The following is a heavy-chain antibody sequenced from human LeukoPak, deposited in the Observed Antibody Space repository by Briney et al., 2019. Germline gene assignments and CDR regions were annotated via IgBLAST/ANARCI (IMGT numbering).Heavy chain of an antibody. Sequence: GESLKISCKGSGYSFTNYWIGWVRQMPGKGLTWMGIIYPRDSDPRYSPAVQGQVTISADKSISTAYLQWSSLKASDTAMYYCARRRDLYSGSYYPFDYWGQGTLVTVSS. CDR2: IYPRDSDP. V-gene: IGHV5-51*01. CDR1: GYSFTNYW. J-gene: IGHJ4*02. CDR3: ARRRDLYSGSYYPFDY. D-gene: IGHD1-26*01.